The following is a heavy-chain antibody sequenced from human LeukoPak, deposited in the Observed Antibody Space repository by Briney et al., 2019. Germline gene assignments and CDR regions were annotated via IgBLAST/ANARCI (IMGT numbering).Heavy chain of an antibody. CDR2: IYYSGST. J-gene: IGHJ4*02. D-gene: IGHD6-19*01. V-gene: IGHV4-59*01. CDR1: GAPLSSYY. Sequence: SETLSLTCTVSGAPLSSYYWSWIRQPPGKGLEWIGYIYYSGSTNYNPSLKSRVTISVDTSKNQFSLKLSSVTAADTAVYYCARDTSGWYDYWGQGTLVTVSS. CDR3: ARDTSGWYDY.